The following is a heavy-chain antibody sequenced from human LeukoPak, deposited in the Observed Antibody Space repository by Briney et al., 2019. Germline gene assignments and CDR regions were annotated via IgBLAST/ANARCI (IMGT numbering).Heavy chain of an antibody. CDR2: ISGSGGST. J-gene: IGHJ4*02. CDR1: GFTFSSYA. V-gene: IGHV3-23*01. Sequence: GGSLRLSCAASGFTFSSYAMSWVRQAPGKGLEWVSAISGSGGSTYYADSVKGRFTISRDNAKNSLYLQMNSLRAEDTAVYYCARDVDGLFDYWGQGTLVTVSS. CDR3: ARDVDGLFDY. D-gene: IGHD4-17*01.